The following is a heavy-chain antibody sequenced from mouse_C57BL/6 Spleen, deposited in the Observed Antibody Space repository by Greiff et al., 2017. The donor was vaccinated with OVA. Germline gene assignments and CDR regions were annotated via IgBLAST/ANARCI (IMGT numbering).Heavy chain of an antibody. CDR2: IYPGNSDT. J-gene: IGHJ4*01. CDR3: TSSDYYGSSYDAMDY. V-gene: IGHV1-5*01. Sequence: VQLKQSGTVLARPGASVKMSCKTSGYTFTSYWMHWVKQRPGQGLEWIGAIYPGNSDTSYNQKFKGKAKLTAVTSASTAYMELSSLTNEDSAVYYCTSSDYYGSSYDAMDYWGQGTSVTVSS. CDR1: GYTFTSYW. D-gene: IGHD1-1*01.